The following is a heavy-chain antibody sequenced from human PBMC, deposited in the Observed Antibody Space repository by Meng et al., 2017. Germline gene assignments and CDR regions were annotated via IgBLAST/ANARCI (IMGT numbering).Heavy chain of an antibody. V-gene: IGHV4-34*01. CDR3: ARGYCSGGSCYSNWFDP. Sequence: VPVQQWGAGLLSPPETLSLPCAVYGGSFMGYYWSWIRQPPGKGLEWIGEINHSGSTNYNPSLKSRVTISVDTSKNQFSLKLSSVTAADTAVYYCARGYCSGGSCYSNWFDPWGQGTLVTVSS. CDR2: INHSGST. CDR1: GGSFMGYY. J-gene: IGHJ5*02. D-gene: IGHD2-15*01.